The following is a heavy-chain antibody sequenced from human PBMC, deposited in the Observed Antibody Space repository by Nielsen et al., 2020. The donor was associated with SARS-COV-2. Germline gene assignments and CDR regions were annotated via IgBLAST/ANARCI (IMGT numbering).Heavy chain of an antibody. D-gene: IGHD3-10*01. J-gene: IGHJ4*02. CDR3: AREIKVMVRGVIMPIDY. Sequence: ASVKVSCKASGYTFTSYYMHWVRQAPGQGLEWMGIINPSGGSTSYAQKFQGRVTMTRDTSTSTVYMELSSLRSEDTAVYYCAREIKVMVRGVIMPIDYWGQGTLVTVSS. CDR2: INPSGGST. CDR1: GYTFTSYY. V-gene: IGHV1-46*01.